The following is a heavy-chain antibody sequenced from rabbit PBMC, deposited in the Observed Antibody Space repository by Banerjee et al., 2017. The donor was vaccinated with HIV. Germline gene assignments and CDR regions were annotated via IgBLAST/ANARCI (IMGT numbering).Heavy chain of an antibody. Sequence: QEHLEESGGDLVKPEGSLTLTCTASGFSFSSNYWLCWVRQAPGKGLEWIACIGAGSGSAYYATWAKGRFTISKTSSTTVTLQMTSLTAADTATYFCARSNDWGLEYFHLWGPGTLVTVS. V-gene: IGHV1S45*01. CDR1: GFSFSSNYW. CDR3: ARSNDWGLEYFHL. D-gene: IGHD4-1*01. J-gene: IGHJ4*01. CDR2: IGAGSGSA.